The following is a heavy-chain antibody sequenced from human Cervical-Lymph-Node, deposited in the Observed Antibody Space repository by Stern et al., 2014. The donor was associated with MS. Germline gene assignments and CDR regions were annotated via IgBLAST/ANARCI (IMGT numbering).Heavy chain of an antibody. CDR2: IHPGDYDT. Sequence: EVQLVESGAEVKKPGESGKISCKGSGYSFTSHWIGWGRQMPGKGLEGMGVIHPGDYDTRESQSFQGQGTISADKSISTAYLQWSSLKASDTAMYYCARQDYDSLTGPNWFDPWGQGTLVTVSS. CDR3: ARQDYDSLTGPNWFDP. V-gene: IGHV5-51*01. CDR1: GYSFTSHW. D-gene: IGHD3-9*01. J-gene: IGHJ5*02.